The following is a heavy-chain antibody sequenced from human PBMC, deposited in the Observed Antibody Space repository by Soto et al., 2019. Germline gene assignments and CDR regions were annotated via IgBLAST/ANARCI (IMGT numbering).Heavy chain of an antibody. D-gene: IGHD6-13*01. Sequence: SETLSLTCVVSGGSLSSYYWSWIRQPPGKGLEWIGYIYYSGSTNYNPSLKSRVTISVDTSKNQFSLKLSSVTAADTAVYYCASSNIAAAGFYYYGMDVWGRGTTVTVSS. V-gene: IGHV4-59*01. CDR3: ASSNIAAAGFYYYGMDV. CDR1: GGSLSSYY. J-gene: IGHJ6*02. CDR2: IYYSGST.